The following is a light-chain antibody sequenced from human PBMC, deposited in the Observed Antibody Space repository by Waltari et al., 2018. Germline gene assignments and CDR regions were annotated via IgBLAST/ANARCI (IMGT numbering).Light chain of an antibody. CDR2: AAS. CDR3: QQSYSLYT. J-gene: IGKJ2*01. V-gene: IGKV1-39*01. CDR1: QSISSY. Sequence: DIQMTQSPSSLSASVGYRVTITCRAIQSISSYLNWYQQKPGKAPKILIYAASSLQSGVPSRFSGSGSGTDFTLTISSLQTEDFATYYCQQSYSLYTFGQGTKLEIK.